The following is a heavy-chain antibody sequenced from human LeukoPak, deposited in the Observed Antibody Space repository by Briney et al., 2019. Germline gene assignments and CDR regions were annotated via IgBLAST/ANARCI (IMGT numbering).Heavy chain of an antibody. V-gene: IGHV4-59*08. D-gene: IGHD6-13*01. Sequence: SETLSLTCTASGCSIRSYYWSWIRQPPGKGLEWIGNISGSGSTNYNPSLKSRVTISVDTSKNQFSLKLSSVTAADTAVYYCARQRVAGSSFDPWGQGTLVTASS. J-gene: IGHJ5*02. CDR2: ISGSGST. CDR1: GCSIRSYY. CDR3: ARQRVAGSSFDP.